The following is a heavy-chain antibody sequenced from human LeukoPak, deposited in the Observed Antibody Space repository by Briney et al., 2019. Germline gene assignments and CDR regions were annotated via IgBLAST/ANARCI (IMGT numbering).Heavy chain of an antibody. J-gene: IGHJ4*02. Sequence: VASVKVSCKASGGTFSSYAISWVRQAPGQGLEWMGRIIPIFGTANYAQKFRGRVTINEDNSKSTAYMELSSLRSEDTAVYYCARYQYGDYYGYDNWGQGSLVTVYS. CDR1: GGTFSSYA. CDR3: ARYQYGDYYGYDN. CDR2: IIPIFGTA. D-gene: IGHD4-17*01. V-gene: IGHV1-69*06.